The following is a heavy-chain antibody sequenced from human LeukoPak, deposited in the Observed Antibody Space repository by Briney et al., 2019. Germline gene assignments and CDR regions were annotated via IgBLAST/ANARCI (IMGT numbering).Heavy chain of an antibody. J-gene: IGHJ6*02. CDR1: GGSINSYY. V-gene: IGHV4-59*12. D-gene: IGHD6-19*01. CDR2: IYHSGST. Sequence: SETLSLTCNVSGGSINSYYWSWIRQPPGKGLEWIGYIYHSGSTNYNPSLKGRVTISVDTSKNQFSLKLSSVTAADTAVYYCARGGTIAVAGREGMDVWGQGTTVTVSS. CDR3: ARGGTIAVAGREGMDV.